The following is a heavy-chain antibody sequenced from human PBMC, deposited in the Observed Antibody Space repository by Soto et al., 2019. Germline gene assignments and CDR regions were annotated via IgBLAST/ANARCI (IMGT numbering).Heavy chain of an antibody. V-gene: IGHV3-15*01. D-gene: IGHD2-2*01. Sequence: GGSLRLSCAASGFTFSNAWMSWVRQAPGKGLEWVGRIKSKTDGGTTDYAAPVKGRFTISRDDSKNTLYLQMNSLKTEDTAVYYCTTAGGHSSGYCSSTSCYEYLAAAGTYYYYYMDVWGKGTTVTVSS. CDR2: IKSKTDGGTT. J-gene: IGHJ6*03. CDR1: GFTFSNAW. CDR3: TTAGGHSSGYCSSTSCYEYLAAAGTYYYYYMDV.